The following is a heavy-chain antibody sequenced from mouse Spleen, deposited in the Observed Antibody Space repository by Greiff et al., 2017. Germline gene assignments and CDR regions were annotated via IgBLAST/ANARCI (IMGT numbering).Heavy chain of an antibody. Sequence: QVQLQQSGPELVKPGASVKISCKASGYAFSSSWMNWVKQRPGKGLEWIGRIYPGDGDTNYNGKFKGKATLTADKSSSTAYMQLSSLTSEDSAVYFCADDGYYAYYAMDYWGQGTSVTVSS. CDR1: GYAFSSSW. D-gene: IGHD2-3*01. V-gene: IGHV1-82*01. J-gene: IGHJ4*01. CDR3: ADDGYYAYYAMDY. CDR2: IYPGDGDT.